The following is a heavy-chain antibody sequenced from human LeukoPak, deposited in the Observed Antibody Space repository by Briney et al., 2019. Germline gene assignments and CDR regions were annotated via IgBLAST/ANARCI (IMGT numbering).Heavy chain of an antibody. J-gene: IGHJ4*02. V-gene: IGHV1-2*02. CDR3: ARDLVSDIVVVPAAMPNY. D-gene: IGHD2-2*01. CDR1: GYTFTGYY. Sequence: ASVKVSCKASGYTFTGYYMHWVRQAPGQGLEWMGWINPNSGGTNYAQKFQGRVTMTRDTSISTAYMELSRLRSEDTAVYYCARDLVSDIVVVPAAMPNYWGQGTLVTVSS. CDR2: INPNSGGT.